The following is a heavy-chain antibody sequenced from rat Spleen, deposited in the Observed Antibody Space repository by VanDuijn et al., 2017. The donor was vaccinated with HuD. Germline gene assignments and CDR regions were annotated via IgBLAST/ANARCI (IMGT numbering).Heavy chain of an antibody. V-gene: IGHV5-25*01. J-gene: IGHJ3*01. Sequence: EVQLVESGGGLVQPGRSLKLSCAASGFTFSNYYMAWVRQAPTKGLEWVASITTGCDNNYYRDSVKGRVTLSRNNAKSTRYLQMDSLRSEDTATYYCARPGGLRNWFAYWGQGTLVTVSS. D-gene: IGHD1-11*01. CDR2: ITTGCDNN. CDR1: GFTFSNYY. CDR3: ARPGGLRNWFAY.